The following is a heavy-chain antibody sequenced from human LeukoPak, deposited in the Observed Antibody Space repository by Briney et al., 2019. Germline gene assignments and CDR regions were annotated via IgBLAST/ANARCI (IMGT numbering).Heavy chain of an antibody. Sequence: GGSLRLSCAASRFTFGSYWMSWVRQAPGKGLEWVANIKQDGSEKYYVDSVKGRFTISRDNAKNSLYLQMNSLKAEDTAVYYCAKVWELGPYYSYMDVWGKGTTVTISS. CDR2: IKQDGSEK. CDR3: AKVWELGPYYSYMDV. J-gene: IGHJ6*03. CDR1: RFTFGSYW. V-gene: IGHV3-7*03. D-gene: IGHD1-26*01.